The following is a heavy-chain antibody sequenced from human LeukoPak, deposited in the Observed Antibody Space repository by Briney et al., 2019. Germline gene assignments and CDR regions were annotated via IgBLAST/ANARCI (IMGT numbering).Heavy chain of an antibody. Sequence: PSETLSLTCAVYGGSFSGYYWSWLRQPPGKGLEWIGEINHSGSTNYNPSLTSRVTISVDTSKNQFSLKLSSVTAADTAVYYWARRSTVGRMGYWGQGTLVTVSS. CDR1: GGSFSGYY. J-gene: IGHJ4*02. CDR3: ARRSTVGRMGY. CDR2: INHSGST. V-gene: IGHV4-34*01. D-gene: IGHD4-23*01.